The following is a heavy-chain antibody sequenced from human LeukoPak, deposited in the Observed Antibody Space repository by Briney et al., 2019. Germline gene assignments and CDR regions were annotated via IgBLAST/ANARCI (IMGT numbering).Heavy chain of an antibody. Sequence: HPGRSLRLSCAASGFTFDDFAMHWVRQAPGKGLEWVSGVSWNSGSIDYADSVKGRFSISRDNAKNSLYLQMNSLRAEDTAFYYCAKGAGPRGYYDSSGYYFFDYWGQGTLVTVSS. V-gene: IGHV3-9*01. J-gene: IGHJ4*02. D-gene: IGHD3-22*01. CDR3: AKGAGPRGYYDSSGYYFFDY. CDR1: GFTFDDFA. CDR2: VSWNSGSI.